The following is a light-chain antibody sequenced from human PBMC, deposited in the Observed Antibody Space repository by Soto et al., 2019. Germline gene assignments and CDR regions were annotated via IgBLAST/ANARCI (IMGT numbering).Light chain of an antibody. CDR2: GAS. J-gene: IGKJ5*01. CDR1: QTVSSNY. Sequence: EIILTQSPDTLSLSPGEIATLSYRASQTVSSNYLAWCQQRPGQAPRILIYGASTRAAGIPDRFSGSGSGTDFTLTITRLEPEDSAVYFCQQYTGPPTTLGQGTRLEIK. CDR3: QQYTGPPTT. V-gene: IGKV3-20*01.